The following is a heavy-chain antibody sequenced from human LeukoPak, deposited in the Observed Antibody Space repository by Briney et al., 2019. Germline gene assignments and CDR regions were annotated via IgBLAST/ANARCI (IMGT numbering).Heavy chain of an antibody. D-gene: IGHD6-13*01. V-gene: IGHV3-74*01. Sequence: GGSLRLSCAASGFTFSTYSMNWVRRAPGKGLVWXXXXXXXXXSTSYADSVKGRFTISRDNAKNTLYLQMNSLRAEDTAVYYCARGPPISSAAAAAKSSGYFDYWGQGTLVTVSS. CDR3: ARGPPISSAAAAAKSSGYFDY. CDR2: XXXXXXST. J-gene: IGHJ4*02. CDR1: GFTFSTYS.